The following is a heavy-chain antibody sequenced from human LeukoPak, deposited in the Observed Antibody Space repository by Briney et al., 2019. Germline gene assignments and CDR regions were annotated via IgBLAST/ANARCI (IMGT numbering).Heavy chain of an antibody. CDR3: ARWSYSGYYYFDY. J-gene: IGHJ4*02. CDR1: GYSFTAYY. CDR2: INPNSGGT. D-gene: IGHD5-12*01. V-gene: IGHV1-2*02. Sequence: ASVKVSCKASGYSFTAYYMHWVRQAPGQGLEWMGWINPNSGGTNYAQKFQGRVTMTRDTSISTAYMELSRLRSDDTAVYYCARWSYSGYYYFDYWGQGTLVTVSS.